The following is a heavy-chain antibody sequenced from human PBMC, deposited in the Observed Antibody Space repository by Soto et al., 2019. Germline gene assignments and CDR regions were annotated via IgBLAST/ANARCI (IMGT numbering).Heavy chain of an antibody. J-gene: IGHJ6*02. CDR1: GGSISSYY. Sequence: SETLSLTCTVSGGSISSYYWSWIRQPPGKGLEWIGYIYYSGSTNYNPPPKSRVTISVDTSKNQFSLKLSSVTAADTAVYYCAGTTEDYYYYGMDVWGQGTTVTVSS. CDR2: IYYSGST. D-gene: IGHD1-1*01. V-gene: IGHV4-59*01. CDR3: AGTTEDYYYYGMDV.